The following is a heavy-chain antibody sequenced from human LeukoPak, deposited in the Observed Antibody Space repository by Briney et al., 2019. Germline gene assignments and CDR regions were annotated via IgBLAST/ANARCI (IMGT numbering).Heavy chain of an antibody. J-gene: IGHJ4*02. CDR1: GFTFSSYE. CDR2: ISSSGSPI. CDR3: ARDGRPDTSDY. V-gene: IGHV3-48*03. Sequence: GGSLRLSCAASGFTFSSYEMNWVRQAPGKGLEWVSYISSSGSPIYYADSVKGRFTISRDNAQNSLYLQMNSLRAEDTAVYYCARDGRPDTSDYWGQGTLVTVSS.